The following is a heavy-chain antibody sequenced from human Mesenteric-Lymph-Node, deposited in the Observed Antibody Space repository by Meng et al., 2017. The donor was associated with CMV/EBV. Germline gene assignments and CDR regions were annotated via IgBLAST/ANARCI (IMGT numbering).Heavy chain of an antibody. D-gene: IGHD4-23*01. CDR2: INHSGST. Sequence: HVQLQQWGAGLLKPSDTLSLTLAVYGGSFSGYYWSWIRQPPGKGLEWIGEINHSGSTNYNPSLKSRVTISVDTSKNQFSLKLSSVTAADTAVYYCARHQRWLKSEGGFNYWGQGTLVTVSS. CDR1: GGSFSGYY. J-gene: IGHJ4*02. CDR3: ARHQRWLKSEGGFNY. V-gene: IGHV4-34*01.